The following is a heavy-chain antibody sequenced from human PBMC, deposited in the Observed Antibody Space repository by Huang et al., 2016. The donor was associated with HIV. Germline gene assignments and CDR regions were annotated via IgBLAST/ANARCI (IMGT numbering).Heavy chain of an antibody. CDR3: ARQSSGYYYYFDY. J-gene: IGHJ4*02. V-gene: IGHV1-69*13. CDR2: IIPILGTT. Sequence: QVQLVQSGAEVKRPGSSVKVSCKAFGGTFSSYALSWVRQAPGQGLWWRGGIIPILGTTNYAQKFQGRVTMTADESTSTVYMELRSLRSEDTAVYYCARQSSGYYYYFDYWGQGTLVTVSS. D-gene: IGHD3-22*01. CDR1: GGTFSSYA.